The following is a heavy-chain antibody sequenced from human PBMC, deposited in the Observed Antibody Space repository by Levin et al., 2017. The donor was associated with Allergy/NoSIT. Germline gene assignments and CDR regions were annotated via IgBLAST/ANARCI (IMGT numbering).Heavy chain of an antibody. CDR1: GLSFSGYF. CDR2: IDHREDT. D-gene: IGHD5-24*01. V-gene: IGHV4-34*01. CDR3: AIGYNCFSNVCHRVFDI. J-gene: IGHJ3*02. Sequence: SETLSLTCAVSGLSFSGYFWSWIRQTPGKGLEWIGQIDHREDTIYNQSLTSRVTISLDTSKNLFPLKLDSVTAADTALYYCAIGYNCFSNVCHRVFDIWGQGTMATVSS.